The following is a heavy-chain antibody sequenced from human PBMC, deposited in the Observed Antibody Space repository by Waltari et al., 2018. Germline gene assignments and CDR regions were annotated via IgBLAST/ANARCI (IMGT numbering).Heavy chain of an antibody. J-gene: IGHJ6*03. D-gene: IGHD6-19*01. CDR3: ARGNDSSGWYGYYYYYMDV. CDR1: GGSISSYY. Sequence: QVQLQESGPGLVKPSETLSLTCTVSGGSISSYYWSWIRQPPGKGLEWIGYIYYSGSTNYNPSRKSRVTISVDTSKNQFSLKLSSVTAADTAVYYCARGNDSSGWYGYYYYYMDVWGKGTTVTVSS. V-gene: IGHV4-59*01. CDR2: IYYSGST.